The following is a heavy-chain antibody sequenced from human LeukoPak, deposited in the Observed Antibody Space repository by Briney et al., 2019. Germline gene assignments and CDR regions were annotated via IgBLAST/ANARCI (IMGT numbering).Heavy chain of an antibody. CDR2: INNNYAIT. V-gene: IGHV3-20*04. D-gene: IGHD3-3*02. CDR1: GFTFVFYC. J-gene: IGHJ4*02. CDR3: ARDRLGPSFSVSRFDL. Sequence: GGSLRLSCGTAGFTFVFYCPSCVRGAPGGGMECLSSINNNYAITEYADSMKGRFTISRYHAKYSLYLRMASLRAEDTALYYCARDRLGPSFSVSRFDLWGQGTPVTVSS.